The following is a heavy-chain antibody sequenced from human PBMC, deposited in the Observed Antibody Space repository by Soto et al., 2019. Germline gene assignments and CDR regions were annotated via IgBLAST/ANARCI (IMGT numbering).Heavy chain of an antibody. CDR1: GFTFSDYY. Sequence: GGSLRLSCAASGFTFSDYYMSWIRQAPGKGLEWVSYIISSSSYTNYADSVKGRFTISRDNAKNSLYLQMNSLRAEDTAVYYCARQLQLRYYFDYWGQGTLVTVSS. CDR2: IISSSSYT. CDR3: ARQLQLRYYFDY. V-gene: IGHV3-11*06. J-gene: IGHJ4*02. D-gene: IGHD6-6*01.